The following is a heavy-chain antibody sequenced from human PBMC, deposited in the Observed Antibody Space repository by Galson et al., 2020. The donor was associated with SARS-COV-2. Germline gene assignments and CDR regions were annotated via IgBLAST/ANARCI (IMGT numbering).Heavy chain of an antibody. CDR1: SGSISSSDW. CDR2: MHHSGST. D-gene: IGHD2-15*01. V-gene: IGHV4-4*02. J-gene: IGHJ4*02. Sequence: SETLSLTCAVSSGSISSSDWWSWVRQPPGKGLEWIGEMHHSGSTNYNPSLKSRVTILVDKSKNQFSLKLSSVTAADTALYYCARSEDCRGGSCATFGYWGQGTLGTVSS. CDR3: ARSEDCRGGSCATFGY.